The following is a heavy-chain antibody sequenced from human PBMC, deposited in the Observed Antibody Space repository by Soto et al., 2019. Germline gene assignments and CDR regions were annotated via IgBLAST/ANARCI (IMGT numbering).Heavy chain of an antibody. CDR2: ISAYNGNT. CDR1: GYTFTSYG. D-gene: IGHD3-10*01. CDR3: AREGQLREWFGELLSSGYYYYGMDV. Sequence: ASVKVSCKASGYTFTSYGISWVRQAPGQGLEWMGWISAYNGNTNYAQKLQGRVTMTTDTSTSTAYMELRSLRSDDTAVYYCAREGQLREWFGELLSSGYYYYGMDVWGQGTTVTVSS. V-gene: IGHV1-18*01. J-gene: IGHJ6*02.